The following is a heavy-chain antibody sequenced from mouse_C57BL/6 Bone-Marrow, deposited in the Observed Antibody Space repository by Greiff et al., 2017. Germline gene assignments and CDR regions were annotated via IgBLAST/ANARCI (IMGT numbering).Heavy chain of an antibody. CDR3: TTFDGYYFDS. CDR2: IDPEDGDT. Sequence: EVQLQQSGAELVRPGASVTLSCTASGFNITDYYMHWVKQRPEQGLVWIGRIDPEDGDTEYAPKFQGKATLTADTSSNTAYLQLSSLTSEDTAVYYGTTFDGYYFDSGGQGTTLTVSS. D-gene: IGHD2-3*01. J-gene: IGHJ2*01. V-gene: IGHV14-1*01. CDR1: GFNITDYY.